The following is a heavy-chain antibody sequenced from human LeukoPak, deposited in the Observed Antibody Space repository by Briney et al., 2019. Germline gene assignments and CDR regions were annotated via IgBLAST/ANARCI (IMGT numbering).Heavy chain of an antibody. CDR2: IDTAGDT. CDR1: GFTFSSYD. CDR3: ARVWGGYNLGAFDI. D-gene: IGHD5-24*01. J-gene: IGHJ3*02. V-gene: IGHV3-13*01. Sequence: GGSLRLSCAASGFTFSSYDMHWDRQPTGKGLEWVSAIDTAGDTYYPGSVKGRFTISRENAENSLYLQMNSLRAEDTAVYHCARVWGGYNLGAFDIWGQGTLVTVSS.